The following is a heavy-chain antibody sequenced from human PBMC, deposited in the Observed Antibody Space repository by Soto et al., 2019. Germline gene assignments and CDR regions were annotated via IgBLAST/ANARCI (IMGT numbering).Heavy chain of an antibody. CDR3: ARDHSYYYDSSVYHDVFDF. D-gene: IGHD3-22*01. CDR1: GGSISSGGYY. V-gene: IGHV4-31*03. J-gene: IGHJ3*01. CDR2: IYYSGIT. Sequence: SETLSLTCTVSGGSISSGGYYWSWIRQHPGKGLEWIGYIYYSGITYYSPSLKSRVTISVDTSKNQFSLKLNSVTAADTAVYFCARDHSYYYDSSVYHDVFDFWAQGTLVPVSS.